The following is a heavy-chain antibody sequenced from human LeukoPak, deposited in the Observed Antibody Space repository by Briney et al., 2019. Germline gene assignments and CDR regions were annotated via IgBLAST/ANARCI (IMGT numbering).Heavy chain of an antibody. CDR1: GFTFSDYY. Sequence: PGGSLRLSCAASGFTFSDYYMSWIRQAPGKGLEWVSYITDTGSNIYYADSVKGRFTISRDNAKNSLYLQLNSLRDEDTAVYYCARDQGGVHNAFDSWGQGTLVTVSS. D-gene: IGHD1-26*01. CDR3: ARDQGGVHNAFDS. CDR2: ITDTGSNI. V-gene: IGHV3-11*01. J-gene: IGHJ4*02.